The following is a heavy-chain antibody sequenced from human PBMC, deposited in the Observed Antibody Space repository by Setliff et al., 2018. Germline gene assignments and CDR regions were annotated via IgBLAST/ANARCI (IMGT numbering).Heavy chain of an antibody. CDR2: ISSSSGLI. CDR1: GFTFSTYA. D-gene: IGHD6-19*01. Sequence: GGSLRLSCAASGFTFSTYAMNWLRQAPGKGLEWVSYISSSSGLIYYADSVKGRFTISRDEAKNSLYLQMNSLRTEDTAVHYCARSAVAVPGQFYFDNWGQGTQVTVSS. J-gene: IGHJ4*02. CDR3: ARSAVAVPGQFYFDN. V-gene: IGHV3-48*01.